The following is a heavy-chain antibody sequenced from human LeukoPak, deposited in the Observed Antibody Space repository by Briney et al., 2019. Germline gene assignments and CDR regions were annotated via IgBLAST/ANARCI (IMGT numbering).Heavy chain of an antibody. V-gene: IGHV1-2*02. D-gene: IGHD3-22*01. CDR3: ARDPRYDSSGYSLDY. CDR1: GYTFTGYY. Sequence: ASVKVSCKASGYTFTGYYMHWVRQAPGQGLEWMGLINPNSGGTNYAQKFQGRVTMTRDTSISTAYMELSSLRSEDTAVYFCARDPRYDSSGYSLDYWGPGTLVTVSS. J-gene: IGHJ4*02. CDR2: INPNSGGT.